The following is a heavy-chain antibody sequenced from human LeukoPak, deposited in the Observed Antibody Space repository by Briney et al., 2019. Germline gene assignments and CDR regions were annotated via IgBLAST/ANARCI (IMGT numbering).Heavy chain of an antibody. V-gene: IGHV3-7*01. CDR3: ARDWVAGSYLDY. CDR1: GFTFSSYW. D-gene: IGHD1-26*01. J-gene: IGHJ4*02. Sequence: PGGSLRLSCAASGFTFSSYWMSGVRQAPGKGLEWVANIKQDGSEKYYVDSVKGRLTISRDNAKNSLYLQMNSLRAEDTAVYYCARDWVAGSYLDYWGQGTLVTVSS. CDR2: IKQDGSEK.